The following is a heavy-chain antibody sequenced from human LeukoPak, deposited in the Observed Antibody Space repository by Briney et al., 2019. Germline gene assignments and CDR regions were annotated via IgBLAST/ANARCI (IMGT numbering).Heavy chain of an antibody. D-gene: IGHD3-10*01. CDR2: ISSSGSTI. CDR3: ARGMGWYYGSGSPYNWFDP. Sequence: PGGSLRLSCAASGFTFSSYEMNWVRQAPGKGLEWVSYISSSGSTIYYADSVKGRFTISRDNAKNSLYLQMNSLRAEDTAVYYCARGMGWYYGSGSPYNWFDPWGQGTLVTVSS. J-gene: IGHJ5*02. V-gene: IGHV3-48*03. CDR1: GFTFSSYE.